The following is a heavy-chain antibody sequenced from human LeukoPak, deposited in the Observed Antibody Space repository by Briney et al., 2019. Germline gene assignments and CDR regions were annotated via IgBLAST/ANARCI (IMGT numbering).Heavy chain of an antibody. CDR1: GFTFSSYE. D-gene: IGHD3-16*02. Sequence: GGSVRLSCAASGFTFSSYEMNWVRQAPGKGLEWVSYIGSSGDTIYYADSVKGRFTISRDNAKNSLYLQMNSLRAEDTAVYYCARDYLSGLDYWGRGTLVTVSS. CDR3: ARDYLSGLDY. V-gene: IGHV3-48*03. J-gene: IGHJ4*02. CDR2: IGSSGDTI.